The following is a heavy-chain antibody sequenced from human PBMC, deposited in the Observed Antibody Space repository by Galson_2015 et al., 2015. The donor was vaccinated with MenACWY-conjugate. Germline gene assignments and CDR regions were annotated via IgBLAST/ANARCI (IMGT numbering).Heavy chain of an antibody. Sequence: SLRLSCAASGFTFSNAWMSWVRQAPGKGLEWVGRIKSKTDGGTTDYAAPVKGRFTISRDDSKNTLCLQMNSLKTEDTAVYYCTTSYDILTDRTVWGQGTLVTVSS. CDR1: GFTFSNAW. CDR2: IKSKTDGGTT. CDR3: TTSYDILTDRTV. V-gene: IGHV3-15*01. D-gene: IGHD3-9*01. J-gene: IGHJ4*02.